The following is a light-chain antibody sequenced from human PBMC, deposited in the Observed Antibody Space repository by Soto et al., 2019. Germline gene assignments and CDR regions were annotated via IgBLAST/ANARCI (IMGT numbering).Light chain of an antibody. J-gene: IGLJ1*01. CDR3: QSYDSSLSGYV. V-gene: IGLV1-40*01. Sequence: HSELTQAPSMSGTPGPPVTFSCTRSSSNIGAGYDVHWYQQLPGTAPKLLIFGNSNRPSGVPDRFSGSKSGTSASLAITGLQAEDEADYYCQSYDSSLSGYVFGTGNKVTVL. CDR2: GNS. CDR1: SSNIGAGYD.